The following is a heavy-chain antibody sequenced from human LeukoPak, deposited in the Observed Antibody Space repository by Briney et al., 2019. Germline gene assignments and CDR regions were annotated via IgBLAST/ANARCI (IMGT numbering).Heavy chain of an antibody. CDR2: IRYDGSNK. V-gene: IGHV3-30*02. CDR3: AKADGEMVRGVIISYNWFDP. D-gene: IGHD3-10*01. Sequence: GGSLRLSCAASGFTFSSYGMHWVRQAPGKGLEWVAFIRYDGSNKYYAGSVKGRFTISRDNSKNTLYLQMNSLRAEDTAVYYCAKADGEMVRGVIISYNWFDPWGQGTLVTVSS. J-gene: IGHJ5*02. CDR1: GFTFSSYG.